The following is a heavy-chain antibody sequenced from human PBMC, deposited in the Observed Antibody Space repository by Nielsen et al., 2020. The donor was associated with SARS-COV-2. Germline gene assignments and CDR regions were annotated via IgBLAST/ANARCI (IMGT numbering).Heavy chain of an antibody. Sequence: GESLKISCAASGFTFSSYWMSWVRQAPGKGLEWVANIKEDGSEKYYVDSVKGRFTISGDNAKNSLYLQMNSLRAEDTAVYYCARELETYYDFWSGLGGDWFDPWGQGTLVTVSS. CDR2: IKEDGSEK. CDR3: ARELETYYDFWSGLGGDWFDP. D-gene: IGHD3-3*01. V-gene: IGHV3-7*01. J-gene: IGHJ5*02. CDR1: GFTFSSYW.